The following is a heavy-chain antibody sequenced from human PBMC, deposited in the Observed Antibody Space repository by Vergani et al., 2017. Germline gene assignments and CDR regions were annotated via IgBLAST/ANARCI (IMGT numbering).Heavy chain of an antibody. CDR3: AKDPTPYXSGWYGYYYYGMDV. J-gene: IGHJ6*02. CDR2: ISGSGGST. CDR1: GFTFSSYA. D-gene: IGHD6-19*01. V-gene: IGHV3-23*01. Sequence: EVQLLESGGGLVQPGGSLRLSCAASGFTFSSYAMSWVRQAPGKGLEWVSAISGSGGSTYYADSVKGRFTISRDNSKNTLYLQMNSLRAEDTAVYYCAKDPTPYXSGWYGYYYYGMDVWDQGTTVTVSS.